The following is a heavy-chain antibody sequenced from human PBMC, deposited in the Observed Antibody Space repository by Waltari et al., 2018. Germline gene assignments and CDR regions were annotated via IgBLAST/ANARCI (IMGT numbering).Heavy chain of an antibody. D-gene: IGHD2-8*02. J-gene: IGHJ6*02. CDR2: INHAPNR. CDR3: ARLEDCTGPGGNCYSGDVFALDV. Sequence: QVHLQQWGAGALQPLDTLSLTCAVFGGHLRGYYWGWIRQPPGKGLEWIGEINHAPNRNYNPTLKSRVTMSVDTSKNQFSLKLSSVTAADTGIYYCARLEDCTGPGGNCYSGDVFALDVWGQGTMVTVSS. CDR1: GGHLRGYY. V-gene: IGHV4-34*01.